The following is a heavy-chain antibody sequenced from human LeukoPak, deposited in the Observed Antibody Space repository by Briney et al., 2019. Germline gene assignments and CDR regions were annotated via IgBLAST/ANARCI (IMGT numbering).Heavy chain of an antibody. CDR3: ASGTYYYGSGSS. CDR1: GGSVSRYY. CDR2: IYTSGST. J-gene: IGHJ5*02. V-gene: IGHV4-4*07. D-gene: IGHD3-10*01. Sequence: SETLSLTCTVSGGSVSRYYWSWIRQPAGKGLEWIGRIYTSGSTNYNPSLKSRVTMSVDTSKNQFSLKLSSVTAADTAVYYCASGTYYYGSGSSWGQGTLVTVSS.